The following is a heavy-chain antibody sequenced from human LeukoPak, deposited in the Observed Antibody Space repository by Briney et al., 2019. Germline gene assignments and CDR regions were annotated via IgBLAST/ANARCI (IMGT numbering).Heavy chain of an antibody. CDR1: GFTVSSNY. V-gene: IGHV3-53*01. D-gene: IGHD4/OR15-4a*01. CDR2: IHSGDNT. CDR3: ASLTRDY. J-gene: IGHJ4*02. Sequence: GGSLRLSCAASGFTVSSNYMTWVRQAPGKGLEWVSVIHSGDNTYYADSVKGRFTISRDNSKNTFYLQMNSLRVEDTAVYYCASLTRDYWGQGTLVNVSS.